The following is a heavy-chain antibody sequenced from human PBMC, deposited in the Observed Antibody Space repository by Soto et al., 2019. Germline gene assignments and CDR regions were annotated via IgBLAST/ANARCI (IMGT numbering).Heavy chain of an antibody. CDR3: ARDVEMADGFDY. V-gene: IGHV1-69*13. J-gene: IGHJ4*02. CDR1: GGTFSSYA. Sequence: ASVKVFCKASGGTFSSYAISWVRQAPGQGLEWMGGIIPIFGTANYAQKFQGRVTITADESTSTAYMELSSLRSEDTAVYYCARDVEMADGFDYWGQGTLVTVSS. CDR2: IIPIFGTA.